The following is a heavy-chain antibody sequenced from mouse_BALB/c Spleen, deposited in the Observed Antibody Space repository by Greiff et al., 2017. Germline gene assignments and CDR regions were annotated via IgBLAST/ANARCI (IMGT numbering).Heavy chain of an antibody. CDR3: ARRSDLSLYAMDY. J-gene: IGHJ4*01. D-gene: IGHD1-1*01. CDR2: ISSGGSYT. V-gene: IGHV5-6*02. Sequence: EVKLVESGGDLVKPGGSLKLSCAASGFTFSSYGMSWVRQTPDKRLEWVATISSGGSYTYYPDSVKGRFTISRDNAKNTLYLQMSSLKSEDTAMYYCARRSDLSLYAMDYWGQGTSVTVSA. CDR1: GFTFSSYG.